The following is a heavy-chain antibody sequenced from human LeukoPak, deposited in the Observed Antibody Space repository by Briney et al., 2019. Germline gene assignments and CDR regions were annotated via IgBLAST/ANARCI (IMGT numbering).Heavy chain of an antibody. CDR2: IIPIFGTA. V-gene: IGHV1-69*13. J-gene: IGHJ4*02. Sequence: ASVKVSCKASGGTFSSYAISWVRQAPGQGLERMGGIIPIFGTANYAQKFQGRVTITADESTSTAYMELSSLRSEDTAVYYCARELGSPSFDYWGQGTLVTVSS. CDR3: ARELGSPSFDY. CDR1: GGTFSSYA. D-gene: IGHD3-10*01.